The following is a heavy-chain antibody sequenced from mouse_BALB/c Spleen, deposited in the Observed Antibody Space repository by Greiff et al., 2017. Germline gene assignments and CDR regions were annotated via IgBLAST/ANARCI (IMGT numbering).Heavy chain of an antibody. J-gene: IGHJ1*01. CDR3: ARTGTGTYWYFDV. D-gene: IGHD4-1*01. CDR2: ISTYYGDA. V-gene: IGHV1S137*01. Sequence: QVPLQQSGAELVRPGVSVKISCKGSGYTFTAYAMHWVKQSHAKSLEWIGVISTYYGDASYNQKFKGKATMTVDKSSSTAYMELARLTSEDSAIYYCARTGTGTYWYFDVWGAGTTVTVSS. CDR1: GYTFTAYA.